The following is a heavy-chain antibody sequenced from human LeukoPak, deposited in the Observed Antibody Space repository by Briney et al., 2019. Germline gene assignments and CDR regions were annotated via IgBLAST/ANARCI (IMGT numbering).Heavy chain of an antibody. CDR2: IHHGGST. V-gene: IGHV4-34*01. CDR1: RGSFSGYY. J-gene: IGHJ4*02. Sequence: SETLSLTCAVYRGSFSGYYWSWIRQPPGKGLEWIGEIHHGGSTNYNPSLKSRVTISVDTSKNQFSLKLSSVTAADTAVYYCARGSPTEGGYHDYWGQGTLVTVSS. CDR3: ARGSPTEGGYHDY. D-gene: IGHD3-22*01.